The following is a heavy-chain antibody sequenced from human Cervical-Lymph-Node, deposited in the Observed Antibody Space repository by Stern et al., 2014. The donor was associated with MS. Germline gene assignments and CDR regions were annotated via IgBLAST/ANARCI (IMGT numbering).Heavy chain of an antibody. D-gene: IGHD4-17*01. J-gene: IGHJ4*02. CDR1: GGSFSSYA. Sequence: QVQLGQSGAEVKKPGSSVKVSCKASGGSFSSYAVSWVRQAPGEGLQWMGGISPMFGKPNYAQRFQGRITITADESTNTAFMELSSLRSEDTAVYYCARFNDYGDYESPREDDSWGQGTLVTVSS. CDR3: ARFNDYGDYESPREDDS. V-gene: IGHV1-69*01. CDR2: ISPMFGKP.